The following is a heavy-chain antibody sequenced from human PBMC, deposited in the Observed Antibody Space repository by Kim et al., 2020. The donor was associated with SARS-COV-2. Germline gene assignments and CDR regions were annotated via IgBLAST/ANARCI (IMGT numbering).Heavy chain of an antibody. D-gene: IGHD3-22*01. Sequence: SKTLSLTCTVSGGSISSSSYYWGWIRQPPGKGLEWIGSIYYSGSTYYNPSLKSRVTISVDTSKNQFSLKLSSVTAADTAVYYCARLITMIVVVRTDAFD. J-gene: IGHJ3*02. CDR2: IYYSGST. CDR1: GGSISSSSYY. CDR3: ARLITMIVVVRTDAFD. V-gene: IGHV4-39*01.